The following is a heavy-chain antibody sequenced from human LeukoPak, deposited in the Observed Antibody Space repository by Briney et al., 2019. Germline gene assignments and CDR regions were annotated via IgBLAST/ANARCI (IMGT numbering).Heavy chain of an antibody. CDR3: AKVRYQLLIDY. Sequence: GRSLRLSCVTSGFTFDDYAIHWVRQAPGKGLEWVSGISWNSGSIGYADSVKGRFTISRDNSKNTLYLQMNSLRADDTAVYYCAKVRYQLLIDYWGQGTLVTVSS. CDR2: ISWNSGSI. CDR1: GFTFDDYA. D-gene: IGHD2-2*01. V-gene: IGHV3-9*01. J-gene: IGHJ4*02.